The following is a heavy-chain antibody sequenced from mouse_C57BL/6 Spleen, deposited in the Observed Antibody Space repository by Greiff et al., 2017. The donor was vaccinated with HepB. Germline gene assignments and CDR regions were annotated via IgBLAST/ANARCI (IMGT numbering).Heavy chain of an antibody. J-gene: IGHJ4*01. D-gene: IGHD3-3*01. CDR1: GYTFTSYT. Sequence: QVQLKESGAELARPGASVKMSCKASGYTFTSYTMHWVKQRPGQGLEWIGYINPSSGYTKYIQKFKDKATLTADKSSSTAYMQLSSLTSEDSAVYYCARSDGTRAMDYWGQGTSVTVSS. CDR3: ARSDGTRAMDY. CDR2: INPSSGYT. V-gene: IGHV1-4*01.